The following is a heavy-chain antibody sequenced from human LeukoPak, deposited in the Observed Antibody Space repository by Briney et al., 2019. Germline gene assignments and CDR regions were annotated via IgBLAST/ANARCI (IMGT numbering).Heavy chain of an antibody. CDR2: ANYRSKWYY. J-gene: IGHJ3*02. CDR1: GDSVSRNSAA. D-gene: IGHD2-15*01. Sequence: SQTLSLTCDISGDSVSRNSAAWNWLRQSPSRGLEWLARANYRSKWYYDYAVSVKSRITINTDTSKNQFTLQLNFVTPEDTAVYYCVGCSGGSCHSGAFEIWGQGTKVTVSS. CDR3: VGCSGGSCHSGAFEI. V-gene: IGHV6-1*01.